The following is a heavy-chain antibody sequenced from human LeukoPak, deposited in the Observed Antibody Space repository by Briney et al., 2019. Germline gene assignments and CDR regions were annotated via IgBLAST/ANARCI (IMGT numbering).Heavy chain of an antibody. D-gene: IGHD6-6*01. V-gene: IGHV4-38-2*01. CDR1: GYSNSSGYY. CDR2: IYHSGST. J-gene: IGHJ6*03. Sequence: SETLSLTCAVSGYSNSSGYYWGWIRQPPGKGLEWIGSIYHSGSTYYNPSLKSRVTISVDTSKNQFSLKLSSVTAADTAVYYCARGAAPSYMDVWGKGTTVTVSS. CDR3: ARGAAPSYMDV.